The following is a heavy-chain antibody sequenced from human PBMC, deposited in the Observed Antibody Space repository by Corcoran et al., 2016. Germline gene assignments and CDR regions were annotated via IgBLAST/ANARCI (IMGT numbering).Heavy chain of an antibody. V-gene: IGHV1-18*01. J-gene: IGHJ4*02. CDR1: GYKFSDYG. CDR2: INGYNGNI. CDR3: ARNLWGQYDRSGYFPYFFDS. D-gene: IGHD3-22*01. Sequence: QVQLVQSETEMKKPGASVSVSCKASGYKFSDYGITWVRQAPGQGLEWMGWINGYNGNIKYAQRFQGRVSMTTDTSTTTVYMELRSLTSNDTAFYYGARNLWGQYDRSGYFPYFFDSWGQGTLVSVSS.